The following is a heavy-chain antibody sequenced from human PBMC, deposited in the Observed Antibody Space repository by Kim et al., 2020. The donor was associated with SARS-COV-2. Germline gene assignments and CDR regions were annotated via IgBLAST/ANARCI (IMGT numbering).Heavy chain of an antibody. CDR3: ARDMRYFDWLLVGYYYYGMDV. D-gene: IGHD3-9*01. CDR2: INHSGST. Sequence: SETLSLTCAVYGGSFSGYYWSWIRQPPGKGLEWIGEINHSGSTNYNPSLKSRVTISVDTSKNQFSLKLSSVTAADTAVYYCARDMRYFDWLLVGYYYYGMDVWGQGTTVTVSS. CDR1: GGSFSGYY. J-gene: IGHJ6*02. V-gene: IGHV4-34*01.